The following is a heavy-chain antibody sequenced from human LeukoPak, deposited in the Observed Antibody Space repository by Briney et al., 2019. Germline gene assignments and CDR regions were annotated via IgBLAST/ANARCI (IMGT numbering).Heavy chain of an antibody. J-gene: IGHJ5*02. CDR2: IYYSGST. CDR3: ARELMDYYDSSGYYQRGFDP. D-gene: IGHD3-22*01. Sequence: SETLSLTCTVSGGSISSGGYYWSWIRQHPGKGLEWIGYIYYSGSTYYNPSLKSRVTISVDTSKNKFSLKLSSVTAADTAVYYCARELMDYYDSSGYYQRGFDPWGQGTLVTVSS. CDR1: GGSISSGGYY. V-gene: IGHV4-31*03.